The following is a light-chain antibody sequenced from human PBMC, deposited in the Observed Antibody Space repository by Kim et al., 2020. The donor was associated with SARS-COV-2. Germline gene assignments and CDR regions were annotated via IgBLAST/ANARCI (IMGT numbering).Light chain of an antibody. CDR3: QSYDSNLRAHWV. J-gene: IGLJ3*02. V-gene: IGLV1-40*01. CDR2: DNT. Sequence: VTISCTGAPSNPGAGSAVHWYQQVAGTAPQLLIYDNTNRPSGVPVRFSRSKSGTSASLAITGLQAEDEADYYCQSYDSNLRAHWVFGGGTQLTVL. CDR1: PSNPGAGSA.